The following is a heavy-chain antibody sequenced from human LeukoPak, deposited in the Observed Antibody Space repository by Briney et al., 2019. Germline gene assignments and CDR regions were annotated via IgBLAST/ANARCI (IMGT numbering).Heavy chain of an antibody. CDR1: GGSISSSY. CDR3: ARVIGGEDY. V-gene: IGHV4-59*01. Sequence: SETLSLTCTVPGGSISSSYWTWIRQPPGKGLEWIGYIYYSGSTNYNPSLKSRVTISVDTSKNQFSLKLTSVTAADTAVYYCARVIGGEDYWGQGSLVTVSS. J-gene: IGHJ4*02. D-gene: IGHD3-22*01. CDR2: IYYSGST.